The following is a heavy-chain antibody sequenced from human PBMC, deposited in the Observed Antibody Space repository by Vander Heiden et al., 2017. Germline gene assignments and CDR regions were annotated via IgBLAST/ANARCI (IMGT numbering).Heavy chain of an antibody. CDR3: ARAREYGDYCDY. CDR1: GGSMSGYY. Sequence: QVQLQEPGPGLVRPSAPLSPRCSFYGGSMSGYYWVWLRQPAGKGLEWIGRSFASGETRYNPSLKSRVTMSVDRPKKQFSLELNSVTAADTGVYFCARAREYGDYCDYWGQGTLVAVSS. CDR2: SFASGET. J-gene: IGHJ4*02. V-gene: IGHV4-4*07. D-gene: IGHD2-8*01.